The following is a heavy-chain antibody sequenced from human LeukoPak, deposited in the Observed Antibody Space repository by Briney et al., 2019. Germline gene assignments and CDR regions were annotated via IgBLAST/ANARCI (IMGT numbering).Heavy chain of an antibody. CDR2: ISYDGSNK. D-gene: IGHD3-10*01. CDR3: AKGYYGSGSPDYFDY. J-gene: IGHJ4*02. V-gene: IGHV3-30*18. Sequence: GGSLRLSCAASAFTFSSYGMHWVRQAPGKGLEWVAVISYDGSNKYYADSVKGRFTISRDNSKNTLYLQMNSLRAEDTAVYYCAKGYYGSGSPDYFDYWGQETLVTVSS. CDR1: AFTFSSYG.